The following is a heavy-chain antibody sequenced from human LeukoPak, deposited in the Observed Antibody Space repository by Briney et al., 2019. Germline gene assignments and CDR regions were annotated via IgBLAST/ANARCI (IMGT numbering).Heavy chain of an antibody. D-gene: IGHD1-26*01. Sequence: GGSLRLSCAASGFTFINYWMRWVRQAPGKGLVWVSDINNDGSRTSYADSVKGRFTISRDNSKNTLYLQMNSLRGEDTAVYYCAKDSLRERIVGSTTRGVNDYWGQGTLVTVSS. CDR2: INNDGSRT. CDR3: AKDSLRERIVGSTTRGVNDY. CDR1: GFTFINYW. J-gene: IGHJ4*02. V-gene: IGHV3-74*01.